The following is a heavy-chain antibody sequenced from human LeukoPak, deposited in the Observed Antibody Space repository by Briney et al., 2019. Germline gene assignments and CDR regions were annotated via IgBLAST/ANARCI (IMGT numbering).Heavy chain of an antibody. CDR1: GYTFTSYD. Sequence: ASVKVSCKASGYTFTSYDINWVRQATGQGLEWMGWMNPNSGNTGYAQKFQGRVIITRNTSISTAYMELSSLRSEDTAVYYCARGLRQYGGNWDYWGQGTLVTVSS. CDR2: MNPNSGNT. D-gene: IGHD4-23*01. J-gene: IGHJ4*02. V-gene: IGHV1-8*03. CDR3: ARGLRQYGGNWDY.